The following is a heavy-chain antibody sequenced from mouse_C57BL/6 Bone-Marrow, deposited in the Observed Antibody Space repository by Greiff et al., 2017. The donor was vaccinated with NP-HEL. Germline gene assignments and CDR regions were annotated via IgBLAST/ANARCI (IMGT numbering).Heavy chain of an antibody. CDR2: LDPNSGGT. Sequence: QVQLQQPGAELVKPGASVKLSCKASGYTFTSYWMHWVKQRPGRGLEWIGRLDPNSGGTKSNEKFKSKATLTVDKPSSTAYRQLRSLTSEDSAVYYCASPLYEGYYRYFDVWGTGTTVTVSS. V-gene: IGHV1-72*01. CDR1: GYTFTSYW. J-gene: IGHJ1*03. D-gene: IGHD2-3*01. CDR3: ASPLYEGYYRYFDV.